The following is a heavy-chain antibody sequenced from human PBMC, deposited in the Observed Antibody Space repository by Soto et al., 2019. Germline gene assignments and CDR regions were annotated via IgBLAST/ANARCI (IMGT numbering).Heavy chain of an antibody. J-gene: IGHJ4*02. CDR1: GYSFINYG. Sequence: GASVKVXXXXSGYSFINYGIGWVRQAPGQGLEWMGWITVNSGNTNYPQKFQGRVTMTTDTSTSTAYMELRSLTSDDTAVFYCGRGLGGGWYYFDYWGPGTLVTVSS. D-gene: IGHD6-19*01. CDR2: ITVNSGNT. V-gene: IGHV1-18*04. CDR3: GRGLGGGWYYFDY.